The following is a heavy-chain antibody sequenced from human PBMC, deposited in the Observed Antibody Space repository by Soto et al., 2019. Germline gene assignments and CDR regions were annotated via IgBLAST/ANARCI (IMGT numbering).Heavy chain of an antibody. V-gene: IGHV1-3*01. J-gene: IGHJ4*02. CDR2: INAGNGNT. D-gene: IGHD2-15*01. CDR1: GYTFTSYA. CDR3: ARGGIVVVVAAMDY. Sequence: ASVKVSCKASGYTFTSYAMHWVRQAPGQRLEWMGWINAGNGNTKYSQKFQGRVTITRDTSASTAYMELSSLRSEDTAVYYCARGGIVVVVAAMDYWGQGTLVTVS.